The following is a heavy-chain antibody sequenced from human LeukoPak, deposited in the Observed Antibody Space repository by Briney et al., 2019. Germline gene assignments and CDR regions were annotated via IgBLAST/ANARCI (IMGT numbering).Heavy chain of an antibody. V-gene: IGHV1-2*02. CDR1: GYTFTGYY. CDR2: INPNSGGT. Sequence: ASVKVSCKASGYTFTGYYIHWVRQAPGQGLEWMGWINPNSGGTNYAQKFQGRVTMTRDTSISTAYMELSSLRSDDTAIYYCARRVFRWWSYYLDYGGRGTLVTVS. J-gene: IGHJ4*02. D-gene: IGHD3-16*01. CDR3: ARRVFRWWSYYLDY.